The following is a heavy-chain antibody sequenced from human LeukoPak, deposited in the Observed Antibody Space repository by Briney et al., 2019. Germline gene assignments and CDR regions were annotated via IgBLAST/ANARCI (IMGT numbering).Heavy chain of an antibody. J-gene: IGHJ6*02. CDR1: GYIFTNYA. CDR2: INPNSGGT. V-gene: IGHV1-2*06. D-gene: IGHD2-2*01. Sequence: GASVKVSCKASGYIFTNYAMNWVRQAPGQGLEWMGRINPNSGGTNYAQRFQGRVTMTRDTSISTAYMELSRLRSDDTAVYYCARDLGIVVVPYYYGMDVWGQGTTVTVSS. CDR3: ARDLGIVVVPYYYGMDV.